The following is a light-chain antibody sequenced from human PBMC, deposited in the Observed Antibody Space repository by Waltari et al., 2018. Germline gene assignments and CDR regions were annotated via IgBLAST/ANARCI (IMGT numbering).Light chain of an antibody. CDR3: QQYYSTPT. V-gene: IGKV4-1*01. CDR2: WAS. J-gene: IGKJ2*01. Sequence: DIVMTQSPDSLAVSLGERATIHCKSSQSVLYSSNNKNCLAWYQQKPGQPPKLLIYWASTRESGVPDRFSGSGSGTDFTLTISSLQAEDVAVYYCQQYYSTPTFGQGTKLEIK. CDR1: QSVLYSSNNKNC.